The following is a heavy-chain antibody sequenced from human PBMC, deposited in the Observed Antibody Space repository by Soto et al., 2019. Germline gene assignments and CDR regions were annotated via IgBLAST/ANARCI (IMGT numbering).Heavy chain of an antibody. Sequence: GGSLRLSCAASGFTFSSYAMHWVRQAPGKGLEWVAVISYDGSNKYYADSVKGRFTISRDNSKNTLYLQMNSLRAEDTAVYYCARDRKLVRGVIINYYYYYGMDVWGQGTTVTVSS. CDR1: GFTFSSYA. V-gene: IGHV3-30-3*01. J-gene: IGHJ6*02. D-gene: IGHD3-10*01. CDR2: ISYDGSNK. CDR3: ARDRKLVRGVIINYYYYYGMDV.